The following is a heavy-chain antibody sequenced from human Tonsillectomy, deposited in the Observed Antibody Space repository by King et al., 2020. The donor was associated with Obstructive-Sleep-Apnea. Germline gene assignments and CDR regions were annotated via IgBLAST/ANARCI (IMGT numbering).Heavy chain of an antibody. V-gene: IGHV3-11*01. J-gene: IGHJ6*02. CDR3: ARNGLFYGMDV. CDR1: GFTFSDDY. CDR2: ISSIVITI. Sequence: VQLVESGGGLVKPGGFLRLSCAASGFTFSDDYMNWILQAPGKGLEWVSYISSIVITIYYADSVKGRFTISRDNARNSLYLQMISMRAEDTAVYYCARNGLFYGMDVWGQGTTVTVSS. D-gene: IGHD3-16*01.